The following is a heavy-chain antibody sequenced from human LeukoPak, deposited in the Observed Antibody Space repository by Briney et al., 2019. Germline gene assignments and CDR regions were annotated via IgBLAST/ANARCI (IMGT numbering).Heavy chain of an antibody. V-gene: IGHV3-11*04. CDR2: ISSSGSTI. CDR1: GFTFSDYY. CDR3: AKELIMRFDF. Sequence: PGGTLRLSCAASGFTFSDYYMSWIRQAPGEGLEWVSYISSSGSTIHYADSVKGRFTISRDNAKNSLYLQMNSLRAEDTAVYYCAKELIMRFDFWGQGTLVTVSS. J-gene: IGHJ4*02. D-gene: IGHD3-16*01.